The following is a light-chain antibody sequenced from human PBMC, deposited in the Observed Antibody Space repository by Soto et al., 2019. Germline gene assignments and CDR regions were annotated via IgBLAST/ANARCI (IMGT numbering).Light chain of an antibody. CDR1: QSISSC. CDR3: QQYNSYSPLT. Sequence: DIQTTPSPSSLSASVVARVTITCRASQSISSCLAWYQQKPGKAPKLLIYDASSLESGVPSRFSGSGSGTEFTLTISSLQPDDFATYYCQQYNSYSPLTFGGGTKVDI. J-gene: IGKJ4*01. CDR2: DAS. V-gene: IGKV1-5*01.